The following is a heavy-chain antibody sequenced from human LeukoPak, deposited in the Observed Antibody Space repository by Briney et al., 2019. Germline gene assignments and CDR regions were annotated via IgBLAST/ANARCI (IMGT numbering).Heavy chain of an antibody. J-gene: IGHJ5*02. CDR1: GYTFTSYD. CDR2: MNPNSGNT. CDR3: ARAIRTTVTTFWFDP. V-gene: IGHV1-8*01. Sequence: ASVKVSCKASGYTFTSYDINWVRQATGQGLEWMGWMNPNSGNTGYAQNFQGRVTMTRNTSISTAYMELSSLRSEDTAVYYCARAIRTTVTTFWFDPWGQGTLVTVSS. D-gene: IGHD4-17*01.